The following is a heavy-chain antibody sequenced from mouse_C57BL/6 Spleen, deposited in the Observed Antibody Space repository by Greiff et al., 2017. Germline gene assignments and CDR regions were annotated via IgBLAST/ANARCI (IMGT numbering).Heavy chain of an antibody. D-gene: IGHD1-1*01. V-gene: IGHV3-1*01. J-gene: IGHJ2*01. CDR3: ARGNYGSYYCDY. CDR2: IRYSGST. CDR1: GYSITSGYD. Sequence: EVQRVESGPGMVKPSQSLSLTCTVTGYSITSGYDWHWIRHFPGNKLEWMGYIRYSGSTNYTPSLKSRISITHDTSKNHFFLKLNSVTTEDTATYYCARGNYGSYYCDYWGQGTTLTVSS.